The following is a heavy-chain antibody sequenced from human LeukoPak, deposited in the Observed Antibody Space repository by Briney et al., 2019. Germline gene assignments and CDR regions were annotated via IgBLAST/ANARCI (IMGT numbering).Heavy chain of an antibody. Sequence: PSETLSLTCTVSRGSISSYYWSWIRQPPGKGLEWIGYIYYSGSTNYNPSLKSRVTISVDTSKNQFSLKLSSVTAADTAVYYCARVIAVAGINWFDPWGQGTLVTVSS. CDR1: RGSISSYY. V-gene: IGHV4-59*01. D-gene: IGHD6-19*01. CDR3: ARVIAVAGINWFDP. CDR2: IYYSGST. J-gene: IGHJ5*02.